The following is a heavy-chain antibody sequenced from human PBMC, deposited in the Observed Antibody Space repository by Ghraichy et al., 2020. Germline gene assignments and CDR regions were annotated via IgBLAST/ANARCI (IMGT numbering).Heavy chain of an antibody. J-gene: IGHJ5*02. CDR2: ISGSGGST. D-gene: IGHD6-13*01. CDR3: AKAYSSSWYDGEWFDP. V-gene: IGHV3-23*01. CDR1: GFTFSSYA. Sequence: GGSLRLSCAASGFTFSSYAMSWVRQAPGKGLEWVSGISGSGGSTYYADSVKGRFTISRDNSKNTLYLQMNSLRAEDTAVYYCAKAYSSSWYDGEWFDPWGQGTLVTVSS.